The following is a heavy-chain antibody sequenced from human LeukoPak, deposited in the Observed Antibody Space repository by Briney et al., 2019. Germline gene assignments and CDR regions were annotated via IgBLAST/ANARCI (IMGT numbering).Heavy chain of an antibody. D-gene: IGHD1-1*01. Sequence: GRSLRLSCTASGLRLGYSFIQWALKAPGKGLAWVPGLTWNSGSIVYADSVNGRFAISRDHAKNTLYLQMNTMRPEDTALYYCAREQGRGTVKRYFDCRGQGRLVSV. V-gene: IGHV3-9*01. J-gene: IGHJ4*02. CDR3: AREQGRGTVKRYFDC. CDR1: GLRLGYSF. CDR2: LTWNSGSI.